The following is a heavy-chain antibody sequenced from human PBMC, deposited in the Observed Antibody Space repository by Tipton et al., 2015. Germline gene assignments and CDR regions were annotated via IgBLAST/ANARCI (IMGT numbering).Heavy chain of an antibody. V-gene: IGHV3-21*05. CDR3: ARCWHYYYYYGMDV. CDR2: ITTSGNHI. J-gene: IGHJ6*02. CDR1: GFVFSAYG. Sequence: SLRLSCVASGFVFSAYGMHWVRQAPGKGLEWVSYITTSGNHIYYADSVKGRFTISRDNAKNSLYLQMNSLRAEDTAVYYCARCWHYYYYYGMDVWGQGTTVTVSS.